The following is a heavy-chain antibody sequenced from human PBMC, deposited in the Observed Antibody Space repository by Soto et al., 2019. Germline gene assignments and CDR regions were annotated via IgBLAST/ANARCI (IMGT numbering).Heavy chain of an antibody. CDR1: GFTFSSYA. CDR2: VSGSGGST. V-gene: IGHV3-23*01. CDR3: AKDHDSSGYYFTPKNNYFAY. Sequence: EVQLLESGGGLVQPGGSLRLSCAASGFTFSSYAMSWVRQAPGKGLDWVSAVSGSGGSTYYADSVMGRFTISRDNSKNTLYLQMNSLRAEDTAVYYCAKDHDSSGYYFTPKNNYFAYWGQGTLVTVSS. J-gene: IGHJ4*02. D-gene: IGHD3-22*01.